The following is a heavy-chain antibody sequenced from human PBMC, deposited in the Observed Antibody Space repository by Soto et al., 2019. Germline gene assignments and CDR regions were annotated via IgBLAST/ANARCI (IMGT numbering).Heavy chain of an antibody. D-gene: IGHD1-7*01. CDR3: ASSPPWNYNWFDP. V-gene: IGHV5-51*01. J-gene: IGHJ5*02. CDR2: IYPGDSDT. Sequence: PGESLKISCKGSGYSFTSYWIGWVRQMPGKGLEWMGIIYPGDSDTRYSPSFQGQVTISADKSISTAYLQWSSLKASDTAMYYCASSPPWNYNWFDPWGQGTXVTVSS. CDR1: GYSFTSYW.